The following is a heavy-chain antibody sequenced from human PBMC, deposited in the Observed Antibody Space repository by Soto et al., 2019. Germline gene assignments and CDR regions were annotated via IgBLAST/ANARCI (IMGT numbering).Heavy chain of an antibody. Sequence: GGSLRLSCAASGFTFSSYWMSWVRQAPGKGLEWVANIKEDGREKYYVGSVKGRFTVSRDNAKNSVYLQMNSLRAEDTAVYYCARESLGGNCVSAGCYGSDYWGQGTLVTVSS. D-gene: IGHD2-2*01. J-gene: IGHJ4*02. CDR3: ARESLGGNCVSAGCYGSDY. V-gene: IGHV3-7*01. CDR1: GFTFSSYW. CDR2: IKEDGREK.